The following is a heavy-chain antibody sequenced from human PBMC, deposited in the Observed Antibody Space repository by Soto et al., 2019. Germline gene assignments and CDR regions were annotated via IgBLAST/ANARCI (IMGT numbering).Heavy chain of an antibody. CDR3: AREGIAAALDY. CDR1: GFTFSSYS. J-gene: IGHJ4*02. CDR2: ISSSSSYI. V-gene: IGHV3-21*01. Sequence: EVQLVESGGGLVKPGGSLRLSCAASGFTFSSYSMNWVRQAPGKGLEWVSSISSSSSYIYYADSVKGRFTISRDNAKNSLYLQVDSLRAEDTAVYYCAREGIAAALDYWGQGTLVTVSS. D-gene: IGHD6-13*01.